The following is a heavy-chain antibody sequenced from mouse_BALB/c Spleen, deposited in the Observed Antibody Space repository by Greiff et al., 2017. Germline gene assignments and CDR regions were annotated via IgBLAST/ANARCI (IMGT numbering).Heavy chain of an antibody. V-gene: IGHV10-1*02. CDR1: GFTFNTYA. CDR3: VRSYDYGSIDCFDY. CDR2: IRSKSNNYAT. J-gene: IGHJ2*01. D-gene: IGHD1-1*01. Sequence: DVLLVESGGGLVQPKGSLKLSCAASGFTFNTYAMNWVRQAPGKGLEWVARIRSKSNNYATYYADSVKDRFTISRDDSQSMLYLQMNNLKTEDTAMYYCVRSYDYGSIDCFDYWGQGTTRTVSA.